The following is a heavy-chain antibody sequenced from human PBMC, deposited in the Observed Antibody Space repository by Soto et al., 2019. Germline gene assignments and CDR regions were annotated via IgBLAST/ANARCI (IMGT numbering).Heavy chain of an antibody. CDR2: ISRSGGST. J-gene: IGHJ3*01. D-gene: IGHD1-26*01. CDR3: ARDGVGAAPTRKGSSWGDAFEL. Sequence: EVQLVESGGGLVQPGGSLRLSCAASGFTFSSYAMHWVRQAPGKRLEYVSAISRSGGSTYSIDSVKDRFTITRDNSKHTLYLQMGRLRPEDMAVYYCARDGVGAAPTRKGSSWGDAFELWGRGTLVAVSS. V-gene: IGHV3-64*07. CDR1: GFTFSSYA.